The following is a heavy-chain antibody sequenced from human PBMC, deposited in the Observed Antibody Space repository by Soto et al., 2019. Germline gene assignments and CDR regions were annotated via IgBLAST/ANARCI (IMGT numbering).Heavy chain of an antibody. Sequence: GGSLRLSCAASGFTFSSYAMHWVRQAPGKGLEWVAVISYDGSNKYYADSVKGRFTISRDDSKNTLYLQMNSLKTEDTAVYYCTTDVIVVVTGYYGMDVWGQGTTVTVSS. D-gene: IGHD2-21*02. CDR1: GFTFSSYA. V-gene: IGHV3-30-3*01. CDR3: TTDVIVVVTGYYGMDV. CDR2: ISYDGSNK. J-gene: IGHJ6*02.